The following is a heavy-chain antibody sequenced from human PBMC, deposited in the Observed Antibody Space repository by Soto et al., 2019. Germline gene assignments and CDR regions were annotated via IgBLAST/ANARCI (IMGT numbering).Heavy chain of an antibody. CDR3: ARNHYDYVWGSYRPLGFDY. CDR2: INHSGST. Sequence: PSETLSLTCAVYGGSFSGSYWSWIRQPPGKGLEWIGEINHSGSTNYNPSLKSRVTISVDTSKNQFSLKLSSVTAADTAVYYCARNHYDYVWGSYRPLGFDYWGQGTLVTVSS. D-gene: IGHD3-16*02. V-gene: IGHV4-34*01. CDR1: GGSFSGSY. J-gene: IGHJ4*02.